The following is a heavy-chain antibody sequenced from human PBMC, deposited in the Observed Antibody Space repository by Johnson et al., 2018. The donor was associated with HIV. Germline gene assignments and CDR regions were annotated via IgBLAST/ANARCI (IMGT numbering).Heavy chain of an antibody. D-gene: IGHD1-26*01. V-gene: IGHV3-53*01. CDR2: IYSGGST. CDR3: ATSHGSHGAFDI. Sequence: VQLVESGGGLVKPGGSLRLSCAASGFTVSSNYMSWVRQAPGKGLEWVSIIYSGGSTYYADSVKGRFTISRDNSKNTLYLQINSLRAEDTAVYYCATSHGSHGAFDIWGQGTMVTVSS. J-gene: IGHJ3*02. CDR1: GFTVSSNY.